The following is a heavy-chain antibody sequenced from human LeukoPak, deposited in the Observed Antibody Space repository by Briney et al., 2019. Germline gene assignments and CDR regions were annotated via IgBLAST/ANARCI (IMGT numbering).Heavy chain of an antibody. D-gene: IGHD3-10*01. CDR2: ITWNSDIK. V-gene: IGHV3-9*01. CDR3: ARAPISGSYSQYFYMDV. J-gene: IGHJ6*03. CDR1: GFSFGEYV. Sequence: PGGSLRLSCAASGFSFGEYVMHWVRQAPGEGLEWVSGITWNSDIKAYADAVKGRFTVSRDNAKNSLYLQMNSLRSDDTALYYCARAPISGSYSQYFYMDVWGKGTTVTISS.